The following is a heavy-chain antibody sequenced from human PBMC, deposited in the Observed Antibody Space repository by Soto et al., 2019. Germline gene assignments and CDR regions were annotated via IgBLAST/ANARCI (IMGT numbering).Heavy chain of an antibody. CDR3: TGQAPVAGTVFDY. D-gene: IGHD6-19*01. V-gene: IGHV5-51*01. Sequence: EVQLVQSGAEVKKPGESLKISCKNSGYSFTTYWIAWVRQMPGKGLEWMGIIYPGDSDTRYSPSFQGQVTISADKSIGPAYLRGSGLKAWDTAMYYCTGQAPVAGTVFDYWGQGTLVPLSS. CDR1: GYSFTTYW. J-gene: IGHJ4*02. CDR2: IYPGDSDT.